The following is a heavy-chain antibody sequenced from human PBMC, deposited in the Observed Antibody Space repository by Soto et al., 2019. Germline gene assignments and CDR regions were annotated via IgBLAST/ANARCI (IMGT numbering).Heavy chain of an antibody. CDR1: GYTFTSYG. CDR3: ASDWTPIAVAGKGQALFDY. D-gene: IGHD6-19*01. V-gene: IGHV1-18*04. CDR2: ISAYNGNT. Sequence: QVQLVQSGAEVKKPGASVKVSCKASGYTFTSYGISWVRQAPGQGLEWMGWISAYNGNTNYAQKLQGRVTMTTDTSTSTAYMELRSLRSDNTAVYYCASDWTPIAVAGKGQALFDYRGQGTLVTVSS. J-gene: IGHJ4*02.